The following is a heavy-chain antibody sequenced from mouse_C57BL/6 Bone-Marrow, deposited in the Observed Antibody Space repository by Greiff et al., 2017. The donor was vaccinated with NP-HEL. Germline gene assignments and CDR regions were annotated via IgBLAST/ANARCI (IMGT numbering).Heavy chain of an antibody. D-gene: IGHD2-4*01. J-gene: IGHJ3*01. CDR2: ILPGSGST. Sequence: QVQLKQSGAELMKPGASVKLSCKATGYTFTGYWIEWVKQRPGHGLEWIGEILPGSGSTNYNEKFKGKATFTADTSSNTAYMQLSSLTTEDSAIYYCARWRVYDFRQGFAYWGQGTLVTVSA. CDR3: ARWRVYDFRQGFAY. V-gene: IGHV1-9*01. CDR1: GYTFTGYW.